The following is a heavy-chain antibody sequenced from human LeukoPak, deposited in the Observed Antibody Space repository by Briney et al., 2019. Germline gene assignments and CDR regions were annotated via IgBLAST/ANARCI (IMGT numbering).Heavy chain of an antibody. CDR3: AKRSGYTTGWFFDF. CDR1: GFTFSSYA. Sequence: GRSLRLSCAASGFTFSSYAMSWVSQAPGKWLEWVSSISGSGDNTYYAESVKCRFTISRDNSKNTLFLQMNSLRAEDTAVFYCAKRSGYTTGWFFDFWGQGTLVTVSS. D-gene: IGHD6-19*01. CDR2: ISGSGDNT. J-gene: IGHJ4*02. V-gene: IGHV3-23*01.